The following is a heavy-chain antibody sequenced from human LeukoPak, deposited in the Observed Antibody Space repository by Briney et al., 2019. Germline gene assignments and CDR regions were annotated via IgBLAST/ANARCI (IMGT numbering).Heavy chain of an antibody. CDR3: ARDCSSTSCYYGMDV. CDR1: GYTFSRYS. D-gene: IGHD2-2*01. J-gene: IGHJ6*02. Sequence: ASVKVSCKASGYTFSRYSISWVRQAPGQGLEWMGWISTYTGNTNYARKSQGRVTMTTDTSTSTAYMELRSLRSDDTAVYYCARDCSSTSCYYGMDVWGQGTTVTVSS. CDR2: ISTYTGNT. V-gene: IGHV1-18*01.